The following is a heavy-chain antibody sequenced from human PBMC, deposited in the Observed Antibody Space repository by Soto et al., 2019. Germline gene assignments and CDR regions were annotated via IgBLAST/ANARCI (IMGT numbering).Heavy chain of an antibody. J-gene: IGHJ4*02. CDR2: VSDSGDTT. V-gene: IGHV3-23*01. Sequence: EVHLLESGGGLVQTGGSLRLSCAASGLTFSDYAMSWVRQAPGKGLEWVSAVSDSGDTTYYADSVKGRFTISRDNSKNTLYLQMNSLRVEDTAVYYCANRRAVGEWVRSSTEWYYFDYWGQGTLVTVSS. CDR3: ANRRAVGEWVRSSTEWYYFDY. D-gene: IGHD3-3*01. CDR1: GLTFSDYA.